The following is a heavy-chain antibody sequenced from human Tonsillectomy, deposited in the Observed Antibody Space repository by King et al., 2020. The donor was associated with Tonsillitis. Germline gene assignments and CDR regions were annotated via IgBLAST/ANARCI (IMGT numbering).Heavy chain of an antibody. CDR3: AGGLWFGGS. Sequence: QVQLQQWGAGLLKPSETLSLTCAVYGGSFSGYYWSWIRQPPGKGLEWIGEINHSGSTSYNPSLKSRVTISADTSKNQFSLKLSSVTAADTAGYYCAGGLWFGGSWGQGTLGTVSS. V-gene: IGHV4-34*01. CDR2: INHSGST. J-gene: IGHJ4*01. D-gene: IGHD3-10*01. CDR1: GGSFSGYY.